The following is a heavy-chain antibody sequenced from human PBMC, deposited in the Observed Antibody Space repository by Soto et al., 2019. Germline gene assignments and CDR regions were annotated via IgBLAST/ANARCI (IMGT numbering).Heavy chain of an antibody. Sequence: SETLSLTCTVSGGSISSYYWSWIRQPPGKGLEWIGYIYYSGSTNYNPSLKSRVTISVDTSKNQFSLKLSSVTAADTAVYYCARHGPTIFGVVIRGWFDPWGQGTLVTVSS. CDR2: IYYSGST. CDR1: GGSISSYY. J-gene: IGHJ5*02. V-gene: IGHV4-59*08. CDR3: ARHGPTIFGVVIRGWFDP. D-gene: IGHD3-3*01.